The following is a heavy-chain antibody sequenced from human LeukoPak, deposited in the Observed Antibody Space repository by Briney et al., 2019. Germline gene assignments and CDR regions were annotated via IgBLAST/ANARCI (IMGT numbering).Heavy chain of an antibody. V-gene: IGHV4-59*12. CDR3: ARGPIGYCRSTSCYGLVFLY. CDR1: GGSISSYY. Sequence: SETLSLTCTVSGGSISSYYWSWIRQPPGKGLEWIGYIYYSGSTSYNPSLKSRVTISVDTSKNQFSLKLSSVTAADTAVYYCARGPIGYCRSTSCYGLVFLYWGQGTLVTVSS. J-gene: IGHJ4*02. CDR2: IYYSGST. D-gene: IGHD2-2*01.